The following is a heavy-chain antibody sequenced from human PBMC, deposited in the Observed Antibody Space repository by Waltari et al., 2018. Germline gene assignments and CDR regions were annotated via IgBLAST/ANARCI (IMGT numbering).Heavy chain of an antibody. CDR1: GFTFSTYV. CDR2: SSDAGRII. CDR3: ARGSGVDS. J-gene: IGHJ4*02. V-gene: IGHV3-23*01. D-gene: IGHD7-27*01. Sequence: EVQLLESGGGLVQPGGSLRLSCAASGFTFSTYVMNWVRQAPGKGLEWVSSSSDAGRIINYADSVKGRFTISRDNSKNTLYLQMNSLRADDTAVYYCARGSGVDSWGQGTLVTISS.